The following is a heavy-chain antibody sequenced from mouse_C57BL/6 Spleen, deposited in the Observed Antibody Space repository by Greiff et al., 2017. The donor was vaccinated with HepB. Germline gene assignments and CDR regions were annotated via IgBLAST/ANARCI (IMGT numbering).Heavy chain of an antibody. D-gene: IGHD1-1*01. CDR2: ISYSGST. Sequence: EVQLVESGPGMVKPSQSLSLTCTVTGYSITSGYDWHWIRHFPGNKLEWMGYISYSGSTNYNPSLKSRISITHDTSKNHFFLKLNSVTTEDTATYYCARALYYGSSYDWYFDVWGTGTTVTVSS. CDR3: ARALYYGSSYDWYFDV. CDR1: GYSITSGYD. V-gene: IGHV3-1*01. J-gene: IGHJ1*03.